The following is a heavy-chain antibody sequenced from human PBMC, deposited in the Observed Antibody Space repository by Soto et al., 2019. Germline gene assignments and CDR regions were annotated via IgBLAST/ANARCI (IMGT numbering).Heavy chain of an antibody. Sequence: XESLRLSCVASGFIFSSYGMHRVRQAPGKGLEWVAVMSYDGSHEYYADSVKCRFTISRDDSKTILYLQMNSLRLDDTAVYYCAKGSVLRVVEAPLAILGGVDVWGQGAMVTVSS. J-gene: IGHJ6*02. CDR3: AKGSVLRVVEAPLAILGGVDV. CDR1: GFIFSSYG. CDR2: MSYDGSHE. V-gene: IGHV3-30*18. D-gene: IGHD2-8*01.